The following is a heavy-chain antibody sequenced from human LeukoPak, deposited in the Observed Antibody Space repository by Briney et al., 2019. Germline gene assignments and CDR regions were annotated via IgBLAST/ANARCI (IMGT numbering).Heavy chain of an antibody. CDR2: IYYSGST. Sequence: SETLSLTCTVSGGSISSYYWSWIRQPPGKGLEWIGYIYYSGSTNYNPSLKSRVTISVDTSKNQFSLKLSSVTAADTAVYYCARGSPTLVGATLRPRGWFDPWGQGTLVTVSS. J-gene: IGHJ5*02. D-gene: IGHD1-26*01. CDR3: ARGSPTLVGATLRPRGWFDP. CDR1: GGSISSYY. V-gene: IGHV4-59*01.